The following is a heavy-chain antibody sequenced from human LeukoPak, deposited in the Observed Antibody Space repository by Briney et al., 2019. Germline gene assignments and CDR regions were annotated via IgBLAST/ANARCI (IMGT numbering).Heavy chain of an antibody. V-gene: IGHV3-48*01. Sequence: GGSLRLSCAVSGFTFSNSHMNWVRQAPGKGLEWVSYISSSSSTIYYADSVKGRFTISRDNAKNSLYLQMNSLRAEDTAVYYCARGARADNDYWGQGTLVTVSS. J-gene: IGHJ4*02. CDR2: ISSSSSTI. CDR1: GFTFSNSH. D-gene: IGHD1-26*01. CDR3: ARGARADNDY.